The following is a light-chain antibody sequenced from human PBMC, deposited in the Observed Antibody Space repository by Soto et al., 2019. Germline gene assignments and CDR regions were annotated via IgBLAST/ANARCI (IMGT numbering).Light chain of an antibody. CDR1: QSVSSSY. CDR3: QQYGSSPPYT. CDR2: GAS. Sequence: EIVLTQSPGTLSLSPGERATLSCRASQSVSSSYLAWYQQKPGQAPRLLIYGASSRATGIPDMFSGSWSGTDFTLTISRLEPEDFSLYYCQQYGSSPPYTFGQGTKLEIK. V-gene: IGKV3-20*01. J-gene: IGKJ2*01.